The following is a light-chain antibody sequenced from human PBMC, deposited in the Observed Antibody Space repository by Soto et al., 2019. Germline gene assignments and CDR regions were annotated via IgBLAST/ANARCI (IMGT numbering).Light chain of an antibody. V-gene: IGKV3-20*01. CDR2: GAS. CDR3: QHYDGSPRT. J-gene: IGKJ2*01. CDR1: ESVTSNY. Sequence: EIVLTQSPGTLSLSPGERVILTCRASESVTSNYLAWYQQRPGQAPRLLIYGASTRATGIPDRFGGSGSGTDFTLTISRLEPEDSAVYYCQHYDGSPRTFGQGTK.